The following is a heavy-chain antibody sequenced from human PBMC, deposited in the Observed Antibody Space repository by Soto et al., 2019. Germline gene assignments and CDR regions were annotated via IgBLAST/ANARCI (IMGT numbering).Heavy chain of an antibody. J-gene: IGHJ4*02. CDR2: IDPKNGGT. V-gene: IGHV1-2*02. D-gene: IGHD3-10*01. CDR3: GRDDYGIFPY. CDR1: GYNISAYY. Sequence: ASLKFSCKSSGYNISAYYIHWVRQAPGQGLDWMGWIDPKNGGTVSAQKFQGRLTMTRDTSISTVYMDLSGLTSDDTALYYCGRDDYGIFPYWGQGSLVIVSS.